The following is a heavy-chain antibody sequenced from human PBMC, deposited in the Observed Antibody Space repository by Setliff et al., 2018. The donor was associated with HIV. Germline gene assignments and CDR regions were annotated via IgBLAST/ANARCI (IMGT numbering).Heavy chain of an antibody. CDR3: AGGLKAEYYYYYYMDV. V-gene: IGHV4-59*11. CDR2: IYYSGST. J-gene: IGHJ6*03. CDR1: GGSISSHY. Sequence: SETLSLTCTVSGGSISSHYWSWIRQPPGKGLEWIGYIYYSGSTFYNPSLQSRITISVDTSKNHFSLKLTSVSAADTAVYYCAGGLKAEYYYYYYMDVWGKGTTVTVSS.